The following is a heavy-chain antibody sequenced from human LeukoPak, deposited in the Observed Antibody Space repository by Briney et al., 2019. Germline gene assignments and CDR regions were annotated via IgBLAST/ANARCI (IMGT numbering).Heavy chain of an antibody. V-gene: IGHV3-21*01. CDR1: GFTFSSYS. CDR2: ISSSSSYI. J-gene: IGHJ3*02. CDR3: ARAPSYYDSSGYYGAFDI. Sequence: TGGSLRLSCAAPGFTFSSYSMNWVRQAPGKGLEWVSSISSSSSYIYYADSVKGRFTISRDNAKNSLYLQMNSLRAEDTAVYYCARAPSYYDSSGYYGAFDIWGQGTMVTVSS. D-gene: IGHD3-22*01.